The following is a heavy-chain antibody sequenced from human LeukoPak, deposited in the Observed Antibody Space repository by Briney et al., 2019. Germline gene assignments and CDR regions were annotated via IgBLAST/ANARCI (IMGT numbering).Heavy chain of an antibody. CDR1: GGSISSGTYY. CDR2: FYSSGST. D-gene: IGHD7-27*01. Sequence: SETLSLTCTVSGGSISSGTYYWTWIRQPAGKGLEWIGRFYSSGSTNYNPSLKSRVTMSVDTSKNQFSLKLISVTAADTAVYYCARGPYAWGYIDYWGQGTLVTVSS. V-gene: IGHV4-61*02. J-gene: IGHJ4*02. CDR3: ARGPYAWGYIDY.